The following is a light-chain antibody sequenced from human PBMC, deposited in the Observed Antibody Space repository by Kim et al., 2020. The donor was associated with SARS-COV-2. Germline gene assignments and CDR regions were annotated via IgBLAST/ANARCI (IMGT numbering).Light chain of an antibody. J-gene: IGLJ2*01. CDR1: SLRSYY. CDR2: GKN. V-gene: IGLV3-19*01. CDR3: NSRDSNDNVV. Sequence: VALGQTVRITYQGDSLRSYYAPWYQQKPGQAPIVVIYGKNNRPSGIPDRFSGSSSGNTASLTITGTQAGDEADYYCNSRDSNDNVVFGGGTQLTVL.